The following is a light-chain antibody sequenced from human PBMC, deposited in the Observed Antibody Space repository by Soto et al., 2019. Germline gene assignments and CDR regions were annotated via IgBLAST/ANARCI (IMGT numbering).Light chain of an antibody. J-gene: IGKJ5*01. V-gene: IGKV3-11*01. Sequence: EIVLTQSPATLSLSPGERATLSCRASQSVSSYLAWYQQKPGQAPRLLIYDASNRATGIPARFSGSGSGTDFTLTISSLEPEDFAVYYCQQRSNWLSITFDRGTRLEIK. CDR2: DAS. CDR3: QQRSNWLSIT. CDR1: QSVSSY.